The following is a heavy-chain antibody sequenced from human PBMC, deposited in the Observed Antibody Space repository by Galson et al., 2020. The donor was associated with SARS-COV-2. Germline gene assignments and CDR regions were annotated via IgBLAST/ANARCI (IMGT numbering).Heavy chain of an antibody. V-gene: IGHV1-18*01. D-gene: IGHD1-26*01. Sequence: ASVKVSCKAYGYTFTNYGITWVLQAPGQGLEWMGWISGFTGNTKYAQKLKGRVTMTTDTSTNTAYMELRSLKSDDTAVYYCARDLFVGTRDGYWGQGTLVTVSS. CDR1: GYTFTNYG. CDR2: ISGFTGNT. J-gene: IGHJ4*02. CDR3: ARDLFVGTRDGY.